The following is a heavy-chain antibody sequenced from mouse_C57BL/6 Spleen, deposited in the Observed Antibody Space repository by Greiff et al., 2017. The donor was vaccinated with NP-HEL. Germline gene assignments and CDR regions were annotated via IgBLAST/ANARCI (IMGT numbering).Heavy chain of an antibody. J-gene: IGHJ4*01. Sequence: VQLQQSGAELVKPGASVKISCKASGYAFSSYWMNWVKQRPGKGLEWIGQIYPGDGDTNYNGKFKGKATLTADKSSSTAYMQLSSLTSEDSAVYVCARSLTTAGAMDYWGQGTTVTVSS. D-gene: IGHD1-2*01. CDR2: IYPGDGDT. V-gene: IGHV1-80*01. CDR1: GYAFSSYW. CDR3: ARSLTTAGAMDY.